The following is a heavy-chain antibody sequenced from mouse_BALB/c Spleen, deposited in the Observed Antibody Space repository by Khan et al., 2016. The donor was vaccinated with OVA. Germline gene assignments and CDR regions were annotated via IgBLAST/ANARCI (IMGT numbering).Heavy chain of an antibody. D-gene: IGHD2-3*01. J-gene: IGHJ3*01. Sequence: EVQLQESGPGRVKPSQSLFLTCTVTGYSITSDYAWNWIRQFPGNKLEWMGYISYSGSTSYNPSLKSRISITRDTSKIQFFLQLNSVTTEDTATYSCARREDDYYLAWFAYWGQGTLVTVSA. V-gene: IGHV3-2*02. CDR1: GYSITSDYA. CDR2: ISYSGST. CDR3: ARREDDYYLAWFAY.